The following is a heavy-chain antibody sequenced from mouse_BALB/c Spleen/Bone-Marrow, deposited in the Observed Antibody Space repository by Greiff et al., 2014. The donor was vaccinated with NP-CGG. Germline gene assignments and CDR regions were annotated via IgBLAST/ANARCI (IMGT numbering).Heavy chain of an antibody. J-gene: IGHJ4*01. V-gene: IGHV1-67*01. CDR1: GYTFTDYA. D-gene: IGHD1-1*01. Sequence: VQLQQSGPELVRPGVSVKISCKGSGYTFTDYAMHWVKQSHAMSLEWIGVISTYSGNTNYNQKFKGKATMTVDKSSSTAYMELARLTSEDSAIYYCARYGYGSSYYAMDYWGQGTSVTVSS. CDR2: ISTYSGNT. CDR3: ARYGYGSSYYAMDY.